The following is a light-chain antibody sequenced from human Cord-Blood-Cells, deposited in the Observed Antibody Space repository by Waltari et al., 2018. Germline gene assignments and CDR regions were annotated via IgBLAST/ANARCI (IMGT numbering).Light chain of an antibody. Sequence: IVLPHSPATLSLSPGERATLSCRASQSVSSYLAWYQQKPGQAPRLLIYDASNRATGIPARFSGSGSGTDFTLTISSLEPEDFAVYYCQQRSNWPITFGPGTKVDIK. CDR2: DAS. CDR3: QQRSNWPIT. J-gene: IGKJ3*01. V-gene: IGKV3-11*01. CDR1: QSVSSY.